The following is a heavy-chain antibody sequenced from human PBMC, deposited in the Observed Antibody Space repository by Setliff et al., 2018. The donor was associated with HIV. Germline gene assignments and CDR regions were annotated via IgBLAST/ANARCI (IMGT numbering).Heavy chain of an antibody. CDR3: ARAPRGVGSSSYFDY. D-gene: IGHD2-2*01. CDR1: GYTFTSFD. CDR2: MNPDSGNT. Sequence: ASVKVSCKTSGYTFTSFDINWVRQATGQGLEWMGWMNPDSGNTGYAQKFQGRVTMTRKTSTSTAFMELISLRSEDTAVYYCARAPRGVGSSSYFDYWGQGALVAVSS. J-gene: IGHJ4*02. V-gene: IGHV1-8*02.